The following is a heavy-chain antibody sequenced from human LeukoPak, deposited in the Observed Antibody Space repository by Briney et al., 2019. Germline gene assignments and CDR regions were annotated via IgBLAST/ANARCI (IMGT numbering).Heavy chain of an antibody. CDR2: ISGSGGST. J-gene: IGHJ4*02. D-gene: IGHD3/OR15-3a*01. CDR3: ATEDWVSYYFDY. V-gene: IGHV3-23*01. Sequence: GGSLRLSCAASGFTFSSYVMSWVRQAPGKGLEWVSAISGSGGSTYYADSVKGRFTISRDNSKNTLYLQMNSLRAEDTAVCYCATEDWVSYYFDYWGQGTLVTVSS. CDR1: GFTFSSYV.